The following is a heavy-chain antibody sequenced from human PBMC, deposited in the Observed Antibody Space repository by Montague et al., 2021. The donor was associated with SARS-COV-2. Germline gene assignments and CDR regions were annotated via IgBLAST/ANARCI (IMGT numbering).Heavy chain of an antibody. V-gene: IGHV4-4*07. Sequence: SETLSLTCTVSGGSISNYYWSWIRQPAGKGLEWIGRIYASWNTNYNPSLKIQVTMSVDTSKNQFSLKLSSVTAADTAVYYYARDRTRSYYYDSGSYTWGGHGMDVWGQGTTVTVSS. CDR1: GGSISNYY. CDR2: IYASWNT. CDR3: ARDRTRSYYYDSGSYTWGGHGMDV. J-gene: IGHJ6*02. D-gene: IGHD3-10*01.